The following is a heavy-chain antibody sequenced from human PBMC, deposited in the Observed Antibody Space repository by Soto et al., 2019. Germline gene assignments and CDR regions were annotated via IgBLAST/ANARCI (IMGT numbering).Heavy chain of an antibody. CDR1: GYTFSNYC. J-gene: IGHJ5*02. Sequence: QEQLVQSGAEVKKPGASVKVSCKASGYTFSNYCLHWVRQAPGQGLEWMGIFNPNNGKTLYTQKFEGRVTMTTDTSTNTVYMELSSLRSEDTAIYYCARDVYTAGWYDKYAPSNNSCDPWGQGTLVTASS. D-gene: IGHD6-19*01. V-gene: IGHV1-46*01. CDR3: ARDVYTAGWYDKYAPSNNSCDP. CDR2: FNPNNGKT.